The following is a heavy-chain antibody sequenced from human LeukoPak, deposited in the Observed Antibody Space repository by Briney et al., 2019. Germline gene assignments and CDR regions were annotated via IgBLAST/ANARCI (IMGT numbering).Heavy chain of an antibody. Sequence: GRSLRLSCAASGFTFSNYGMDWVRQAPGKGLEWVAVIWYDGSDQYYADSVKGRFTVSRDNSKNTVYLQMNSLRAEDTAVYYCAARAGGFRHFDYWGQGTLVTVSS. D-gene: IGHD3-10*01. J-gene: IGHJ4*02. CDR1: GFTFSNYG. CDR3: AARAGGFRHFDY. V-gene: IGHV3-33*01. CDR2: IWYDGSDQ.